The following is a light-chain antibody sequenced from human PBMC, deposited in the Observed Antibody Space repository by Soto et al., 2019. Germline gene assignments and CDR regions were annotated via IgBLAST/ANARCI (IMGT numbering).Light chain of an antibody. CDR1: QSVSSH. Sequence: IVMTQSPGTLSVSPGERVTLSCRASQSVSSHLAWYQQKPGQAPRLLMYAASTRANGVPPRFSGSGSGTEFTLTITSLQSEDFALYYCQQYNDLVTFGGGTKVGIK. J-gene: IGKJ4*01. V-gene: IGKV3-15*01. CDR3: QQYNDLVT. CDR2: AAS.